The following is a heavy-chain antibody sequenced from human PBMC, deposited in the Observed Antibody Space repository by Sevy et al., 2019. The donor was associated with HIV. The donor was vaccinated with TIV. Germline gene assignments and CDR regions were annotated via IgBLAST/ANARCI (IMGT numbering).Heavy chain of an antibody. D-gene: IGHD2-15*01. V-gene: IGHV3-23*01. CDR2: ISGSGGST. Sequence: GGSLRLSCAASGFTFSSYAMSWVRQAPGKGLEWVSAISGSGGSTYYADSVKGRFTISRDNSKNTLYLQMNSLRAEYTAVYYCAKVDIVVVVAATTRFGDSTGRYFDYWGQGTLVTVSS. CDR3: AKVDIVVVVAATTRFGDSTGRYFDY. J-gene: IGHJ4*02. CDR1: GFTFSSYA.